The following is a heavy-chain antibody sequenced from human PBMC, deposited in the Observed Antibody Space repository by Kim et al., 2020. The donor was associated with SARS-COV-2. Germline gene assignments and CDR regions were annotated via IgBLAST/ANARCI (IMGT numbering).Heavy chain of an antibody. Sequence: GGSLRLSCAASGFTFSSYWMHWVRQAPGKGLVWVSRINSDGSSTCYADSVKGRFTISRDNAKNTLYLQMNSLRAEDTAVYYCARDVMVNYYYYGMDVWGQGTTVTVSS. D-gene: IGHD2-8*01. CDR1: GFTFSSYW. CDR2: INSDGSST. V-gene: IGHV3-74*01. CDR3: ARDVMVNYYYYGMDV. J-gene: IGHJ6*02.